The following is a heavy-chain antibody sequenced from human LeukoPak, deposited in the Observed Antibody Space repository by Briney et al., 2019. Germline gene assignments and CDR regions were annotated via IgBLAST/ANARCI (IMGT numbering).Heavy chain of an antibody. D-gene: IGHD3-3*01. CDR2: ISYDGSNK. Sequence: TGGSLRLSCEASGFTFSRNGMHWVRQAPGKGLEWVAVISYDGSNKYYADSVKGRFTISRDNSKNTLYLQMNSLRAEDTAVYYCAKGITIFGVVDYFDYWGQGTLVTASS. CDR3: AKGITIFGVVDYFDY. J-gene: IGHJ4*02. V-gene: IGHV3-30*18. CDR1: GFTFSRNG.